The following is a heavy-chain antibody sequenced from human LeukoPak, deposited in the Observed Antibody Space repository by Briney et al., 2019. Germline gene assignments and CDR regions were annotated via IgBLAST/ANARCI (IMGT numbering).Heavy chain of an antibody. CDR2: ITSGSDHI. V-gene: IGHV3-21*01. CDR1: GFTLNSYT. CDR3: ARMYSSSHFDF. D-gene: IGHD6-13*01. J-gene: IGHJ4*02. Sequence: GGSLRLSCAASGFTLNSYTMNWVRRAPGKGLEWVSCITSGSDHIWYTDSVKGRFTISRDNAKNSLYLQMNSLRAEDTAVYYCARMYSSSHFDFWGQGTLVTVSS.